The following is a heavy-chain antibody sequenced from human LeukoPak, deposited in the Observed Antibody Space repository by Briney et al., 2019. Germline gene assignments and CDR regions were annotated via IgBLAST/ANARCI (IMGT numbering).Heavy chain of an antibody. CDR1: GFTFSSYS. D-gene: IGHD3-22*01. Sequence: QTGGSLRLSCAASGFTFSSYSMNWVRQAPGKGLEWVSYISSSSSTIYYADSVKGRFTISRDNAKNSLYLQMNSLRAEDTAVYYCAREEYYDSSPLYGMDVWGQGTTVTVSS. CDR3: AREEYYDSSPLYGMDV. J-gene: IGHJ6*02. CDR2: ISSSSSTI. V-gene: IGHV3-48*04.